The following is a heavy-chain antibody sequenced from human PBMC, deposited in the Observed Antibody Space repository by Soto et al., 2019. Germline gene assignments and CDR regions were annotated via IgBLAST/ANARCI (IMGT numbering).Heavy chain of an antibody. CDR2: ISSSSSYI. CDR3: ARAKYSSSWYLKDYYMDV. Sequence: EVQLVESGGGLVKPGGSLRLSCAASGFTFSSYSMNWVRQAPGKGLEWVSSISSSSSYIYYADSVKGRFTISRDNDKNSMYLQKNSLRAEDTAVYYCARAKYSSSWYLKDYYMDVWGKGTTVTVSS. CDR1: GFTFSSYS. D-gene: IGHD6-13*01. J-gene: IGHJ6*03. V-gene: IGHV3-21*01.